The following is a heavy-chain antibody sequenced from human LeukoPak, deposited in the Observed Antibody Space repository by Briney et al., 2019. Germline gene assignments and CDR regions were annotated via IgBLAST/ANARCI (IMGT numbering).Heavy chain of an antibody. V-gene: IGHV4-39*07. D-gene: IGHD5-12*01. J-gene: IGHJ3*02. CDR3: ARAGIVATIFAFDI. CDR1: GGSISSSSYY. Sequence: SETLSLTCTVSGGSISSSSYYWGWIRQPPGKGLEWIGSIYHSGGTFYNPSLKSRVTISVDASKNQFSLKLGSVTAADTALYYCARAGIVATIFAFDIWGQGTMVTVSS. CDR2: IYHSGGT.